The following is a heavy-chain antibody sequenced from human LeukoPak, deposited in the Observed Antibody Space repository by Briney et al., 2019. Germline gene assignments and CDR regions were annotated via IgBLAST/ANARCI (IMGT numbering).Heavy chain of an antibody. CDR3: ARGQSGSRTMNY. CDR2: IWYDGSNK. D-gene: IGHD1-26*01. V-gene: IGHV3-33*01. J-gene: IGHJ4*02. CDR1: GFTFSSYG. Sequence: GGSLRLSCAASGFTFSSYGMHWVRQAPGKGLEWVAVIWYDGSNKYYADSVKGRFTISRDNSKNTLYLQMNSLRAEDTAVYYCARGQSGSRTMNYWGQGTLVTVSS.